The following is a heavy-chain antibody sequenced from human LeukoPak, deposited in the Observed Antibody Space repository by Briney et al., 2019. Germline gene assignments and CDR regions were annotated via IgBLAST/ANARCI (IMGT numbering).Heavy chain of an antibody. V-gene: IGHV4-39*01. Sequence: SETLSLTCTVSGGSISSSSYYWGWIRQPPGKGLEWIGSIYYSRSTYYNPPLKSRVTISVDTSKNQFSLKLSSVTAADTAVYYCARGGYCGGDCYFYYWGQGTLVTVSS. D-gene: IGHD2-21*02. J-gene: IGHJ4*02. CDR3: ARGGYCGGDCYFYY. CDR1: GGSISSSSYY. CDR2: IYYSRST.